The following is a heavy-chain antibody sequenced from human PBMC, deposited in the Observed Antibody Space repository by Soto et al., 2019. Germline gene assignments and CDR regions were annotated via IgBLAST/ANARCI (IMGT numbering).Heavy chain of an antibody. CDR1: GFTVSSNY. D-gene: IGHD1-7*01. CDR2: IYSGGST. CDR3: ARVIMYNWNYFWYFDL. J-gene: IGHJ2*01. V-gene: IGHV3-53*01. Sequence: GGSLRLSCAASGFTVSSNYMSWVRQAPGKGLEWVSVIYSGGSTYYADSVKGRFTISRDNSKNTLYLQMNSLRAEDTAVYYCARVIMYNWNYFWYFDLWGRGTLVTVSS.